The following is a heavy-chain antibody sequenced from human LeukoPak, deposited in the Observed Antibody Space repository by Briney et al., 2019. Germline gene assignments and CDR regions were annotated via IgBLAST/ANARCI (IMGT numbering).Heavy chain of an antibody. V-gene: IGHV1-8*02. CDR3: ARGLNYYDSSGARDY. CDR2: MNPNSGNT. CDR1: GYTFTSYY. D-gene: IGHD3-22*01. J-gene: IGHJ4*02. Sequence: ASVKVSCKASGYTFTSYYMHWVRQAPGQGLEWMGWMNPNSGNTGYAQKFQGRVTMTRNTSISTAYMELSSLRSEDTAVYYCARGLNYYDSSGARDYWGQGTLVTVSS.